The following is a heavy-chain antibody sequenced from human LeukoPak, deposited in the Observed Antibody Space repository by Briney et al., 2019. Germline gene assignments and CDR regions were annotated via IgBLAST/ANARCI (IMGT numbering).Heavy chain of an antibody. Sequence: ASVKVSCMASGYSLTSYYMHWVRQAPGQGLEWMGLLNPRGDRASYTQKFQGRVTMTRDMSTSAVYMELSSLRSEDTAVYYCARETPGTGGLDYWGQGTLVTVSS. J-gene: IGHJ4*02. CDR1: GYSLTSYY. CDR3: ARETPGTGGLDY. D-gene: IGHD7-27*01. CDR2: LNPRGDRA. V-gene: IGHV1-46*01.